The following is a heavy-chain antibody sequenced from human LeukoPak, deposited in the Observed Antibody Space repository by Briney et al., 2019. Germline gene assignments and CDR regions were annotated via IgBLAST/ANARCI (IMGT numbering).Heavy chain of an antibody. V-gene: IGHV3-23*01. CDR2: ISGSGGST. CDR1: GFTFSSYA. Sequence: PGGSLRLSCAASGFTFSSYAMSWVRQAPGKGLEWVSAISGSGGSTYYADSVKGRFTISRDNSKNTLYLQMNSLRAKDTAVYYCAKDRLVLDSGDADDYWGQGTLVTVSS. CDR3: AKDRLVLDSGDADDY. J-gene: IGHJ4*02. D-gene: IGHD3-10*01.